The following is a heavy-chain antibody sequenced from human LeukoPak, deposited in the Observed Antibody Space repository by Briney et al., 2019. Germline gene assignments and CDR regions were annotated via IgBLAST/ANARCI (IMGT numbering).Heavy chain of an antibody. V-gene: IGHV1-18*01. CDR2: ISAYNGNT. Sequence: ASVKVSCKASDYTFTSYGIRWVRQAPGQGLEWMGWISAYNGNTNYAQKLQGRVTMTTDTSTSTAYQEVRSLRSDDTAVYYCERERGVAGPYYGMDVWGQGTTVTVSS. CDR1: DYTFTSYG. J-gene: IGHJ6*02. CDR3: ERERGVAGPYYGMDV. D-gene: IGHD6-19*01.